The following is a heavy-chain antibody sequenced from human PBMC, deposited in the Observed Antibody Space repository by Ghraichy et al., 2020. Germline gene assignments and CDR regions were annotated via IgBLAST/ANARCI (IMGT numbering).Heavy chain of an antibody. CDR2: ISSSSSYI. J-gene: IGHJ4*02. Sequence: GGSLRLSCAASGFTFSSYSMNWVRQAPGKGLEWVSSISSSSSYIYYADSVKGRFTISRDNAKNSLYLQMNSLRAEDTAVYYCARDQSGIVGATFDYWGQGTLVTVSS. CDR1: GFTFSSYS. V-gene: IGHV3-21*01. CDR3: ARDQSGIVGATFDY. D-gene: IGHD1-26*01.